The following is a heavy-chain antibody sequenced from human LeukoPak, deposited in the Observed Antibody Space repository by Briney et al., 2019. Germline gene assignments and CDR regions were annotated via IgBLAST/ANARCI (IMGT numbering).Heavy chain of an antibody. CDR1: GFTFSSYS. D-gene: IGHD2-21*02. V-gene: IGHV3-48*01. J-gene: IGHJ4*02. CDR3: AREVCGGDCYSPLDY. Sequence: GESLRLSCAASGFTFSSYSMNWVRQAPGKGLEWVSYISSTSSTIYYADSVKGRFAISRDNAKNSLYLQMNSLRAEDTAVYYCAREVCGGDCYSPLDYWGQGTLVTVSS. CDR2: ISSTSSTI.